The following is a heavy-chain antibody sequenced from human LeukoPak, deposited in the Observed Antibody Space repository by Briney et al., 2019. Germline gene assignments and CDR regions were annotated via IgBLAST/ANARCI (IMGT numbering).Heavy chain of an antibody. CDR1: GFTFSSYS. V-gene: IGHV3-21*04. Sequence: GGSLRLSCAASGFTFSSYSMNWVRQAPGKGLEWVSSISSSSSYIYYADSVKGRFTISRDNAKNSLYLQMNSLRAEDTAVYYCAKTWIQLWLRTYYFDYWGQGTLVTVSS. D-gene: IGHD5-18*01. CDR2: ISSSSSYI. CDR3: AKTWIQLWLRTYYFDY. J-gene: IGHJ4*02.